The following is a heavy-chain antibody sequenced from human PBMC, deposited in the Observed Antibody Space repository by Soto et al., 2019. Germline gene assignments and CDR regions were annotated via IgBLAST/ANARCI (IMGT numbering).Heavy chain of an antibody. V-gene: IGHV1-18*01. D-gene: IGHD2-2*01. CDR1: SYTFTSYS. J-gene: IGHJ5*02. Sequence: QVQLVQSGAEVKKPGASVKVSCKTSSYTFTSYSISCVRQAPGQGLEWMGWINVYNGNKKYAQNLQGRVTMTTDTSTSTAYMELRSLRSDDTAVYYCARDLAVGWFDPWGQGTLVTVSS. CDR3: ARDLAVGWFDP. CDR2: INVYNGNK.